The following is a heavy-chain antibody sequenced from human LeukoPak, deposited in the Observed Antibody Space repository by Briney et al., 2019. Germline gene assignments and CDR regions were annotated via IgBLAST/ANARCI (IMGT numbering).Heavy chain of an antibody. V-gene: IGHV3-30*18. Sequence: GGSLRLSCAASGFTLSSYGMHWVRQAPVKWLEWVAVISYDRRNTYYGDSVKGRFTISRDNSKTTLYLQMNSLRAEDTAVYYCAKIVVTGFHYWGQGTLVTVSS. D-gene: IGHD2-21*02. CDR3: AKIVVTGFHY. J-gene: IGHJ4*02. CDR1: GFTLSSYG. CDR2: ISYDRRNT.